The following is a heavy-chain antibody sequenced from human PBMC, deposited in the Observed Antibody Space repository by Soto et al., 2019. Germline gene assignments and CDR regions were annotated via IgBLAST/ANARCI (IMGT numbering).Heavy chain of an antibody. CDR2: IWYDGSNK. CDR3: AKLDSSGYYYGGGLEAFDI. D-gene: IGHD3-22*01. V-gene: IGHV3-33*06. Sequence: GGSLRLSCAASGFTFSSYGMHWVRQAPGKGLEWVAVIWYDGSNKYYADSVKGRFTISRDNSKNTLYLQMNSLRAEDTAVYYCAKLDSSGYYYGGGLEAFDIWGQGTMVTVSS. CDR1: GFTFSSYG. J-gene: IGHJ3*02.